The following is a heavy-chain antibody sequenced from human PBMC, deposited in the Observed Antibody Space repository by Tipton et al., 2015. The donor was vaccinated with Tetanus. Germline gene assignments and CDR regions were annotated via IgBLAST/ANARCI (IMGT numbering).Heavy chain of an antibody. V-gene: IGHV4-59*01. CDR3: ARVSFVGAFYLDT. J-gene: IGHJ5*02. CDR1: GDPMNDFY. Sequence: TLSLTCTVSGDPMNDFYWSWIRQPPGKGLEWIGHIFYSGNTDYNPSLKSRVTISVDTSRKQFSLRLSSVTAADTAVYYCARVSFVGAFYLDTWGQGTLVTVSS. CDR2: IFYSGNT. D-gene: IGHD2/OR15-2a*01.